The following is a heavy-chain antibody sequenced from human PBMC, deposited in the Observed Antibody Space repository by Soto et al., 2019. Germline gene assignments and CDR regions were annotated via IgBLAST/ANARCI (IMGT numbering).Heavy chain of an antibody. J-gene: IGHJ4*02. CDR3: AKVYQDDYGVYYRPRDGDYFDY. CDR2: ISGSGGST. CDR1: GFTFSSYA. V-gene: IGHV3-23*01. Sequence: EVQLLESGGGLVQPGGSLRLSCAASGFTFSSYAMSWVRQAPGKGLEWVSAISGSGGSTYYADSVKGRFTISRDNSKNTLYLQMNSLRAEDTAVYYCAKVYQDDYGVYYRPRDGDYFDYWGQGTLVTVSS. D-gene: IGHD4-17*01.